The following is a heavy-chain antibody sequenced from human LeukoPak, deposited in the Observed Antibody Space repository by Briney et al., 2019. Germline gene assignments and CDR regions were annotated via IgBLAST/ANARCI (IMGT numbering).Heavy chain of an antibody. V-gene: IGHV3-23*01. CDR3: SGHGYNSY. Sequence: PGRSLRLSCAASGFTIGNNGLSWFRQAPGKGLEWVSDMSGAGNTYYAESVKGRFTISRDNSKNTLYLQMNSLRAEDTALYYASGHGYNSYWGQGTLVAVSS. D-gene: IGHD5-24*01. J-gene: IGHJ4*02. CDR2: MSGAGNT. CDR1: GFTIGNNG.